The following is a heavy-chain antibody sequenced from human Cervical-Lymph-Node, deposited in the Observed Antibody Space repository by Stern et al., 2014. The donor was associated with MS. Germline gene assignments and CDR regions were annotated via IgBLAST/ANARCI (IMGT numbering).Heavy chain of an antibody. CDR3: ARSRDAYKNFDY. V-gene: IGHV5-51*03. Sequence: VQLVQSGGEVKKPGESLKISCKGSGYYFNNYWIGWVRQMPGKGLEWMGIIYPDDGDTRYSPSFQGHVTLSVDKSTTTACLQWSSLKASDSAMYYCARSRDAYKNFDYWGQGTLVTVSS. CDR1: GYYFNNYW. J-gene: IGHJ4*02. CDR2: IYPDDGDT. D-gene: IGHD5-24*01.